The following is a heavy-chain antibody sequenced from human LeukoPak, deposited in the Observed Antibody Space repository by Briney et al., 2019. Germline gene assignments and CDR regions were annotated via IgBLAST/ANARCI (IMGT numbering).Heavy chain of an antibody. CDR2: ISYDGSNK. Sequence: PGRSLRLSCAASGFTFSSYAMHWVRQAPGKGLEWVAVISYDGSNKYYADSVKGRFTISRDNSKNTLYLQMNSLRAEDTAVYYCARGLNYYDSSGYPGDGFDIWGQGTMVIVSS. V-gene: IGHV3-30*04. CDR1: GFTFSSYA. CDR3: ARGLNYYDSSGYPGDGFDI. J-gene: IGHJ3*02. D-gene: IGHD3-22*01.